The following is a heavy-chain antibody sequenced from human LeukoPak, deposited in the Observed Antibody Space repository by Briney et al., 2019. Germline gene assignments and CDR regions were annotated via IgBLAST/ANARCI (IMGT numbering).Heavy chain of an antibody. Sequence: GGSLRLSCAASGFIFSDAWMSWARQAPGKGLEWVGHIKSKTDGGTTDYAAPVKARFTISRDESKKTLYLQMNSLKTEDTAVYYCATGFVQLRDWGQGTMVTVSS. J-gene: IGHJ3*01. V-gene: IGHV3-15*01. CDR1: GFIFSDAW. CDR2: IKSKTDGGTT. D-gene: IGHD1-1*01. CDR3: ATGFVQLRD.